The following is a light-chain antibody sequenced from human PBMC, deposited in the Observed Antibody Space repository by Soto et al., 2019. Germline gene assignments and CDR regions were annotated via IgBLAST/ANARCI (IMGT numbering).Light chain of an antibody. CDR3: QQSYSTPIT. J-gene: IGKJ5*01. V-gene: IGKV1-39*01. CDR1: QSISSY. CDR2: AAS. Sequence: DIKMTQSPSSLSASVGATVTITCRASQSISSYLNWYQQKPGKAPKLMIYAASSLQSGVPSRFSGSGSGTDCTLTISSLQPEDFATYYCQQSYSTPITFGQGTRLEIK.